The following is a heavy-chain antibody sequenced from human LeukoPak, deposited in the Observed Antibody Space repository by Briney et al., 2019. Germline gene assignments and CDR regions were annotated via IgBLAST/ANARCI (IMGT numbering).Heavy chain of an antibody. J-gene: IGHJ4*02. V-gene: IGHV3-7*01. CDR1: GFTFVTYW. CDR2: IKPDGSET. CDR3: ARDLNYGDY. Sequence: GGSLRLSCSASGFTFVTYWMAWVRQAPGKGLEWVASIKPDGSETYYVDSVKGRFTISRDNAKNSLYLQTDSLRAEDTAVYYCARDLNYGDYWGQGTLVTVSS.